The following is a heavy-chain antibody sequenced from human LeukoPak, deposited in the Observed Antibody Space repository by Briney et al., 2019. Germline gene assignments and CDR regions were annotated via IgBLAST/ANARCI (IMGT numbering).Heavy chain of an antibody. J-gene: IGHJ3*02. CDR1: GFTFDDYG. D-gene: IGHD2-2*01. Sequence: GGSLRLSCAAAGFTFDDYGMSWVRQGPPWGLGWGSRINWNGVSTGYADSVKGRFTISRDNAKNFFHLQMNSLRAEDTALYYCARGRSSITSHAFDIWGQGTMVTVSS. CDR2: INWNGVST. CDR3: ARGRSSITSHAFDI. V-gene: IGHV3-20*04.